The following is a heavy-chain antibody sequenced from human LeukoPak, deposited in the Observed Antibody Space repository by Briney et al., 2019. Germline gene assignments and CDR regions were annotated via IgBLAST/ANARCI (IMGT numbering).Heavy chain of an antibody. V-gene: IGHV1-24*01. CDR2: FDPEDGET. Sequence: GASVKVSCKVSGYTLTELSMHWVRQAPGKGLEWMGGFDPEDGETIYAQKFQGRVTMTEDTSTDTAYMELSSLRSEDTAVYYCARGSVDTAMVFDWFDPWGQGTLVTVSS. D-gene: IGHD5-18*01. CDR1: GYTLTELS. CDR3: ARGSVDTAMVFDWFDP. J-gene: IGHJ5*02.